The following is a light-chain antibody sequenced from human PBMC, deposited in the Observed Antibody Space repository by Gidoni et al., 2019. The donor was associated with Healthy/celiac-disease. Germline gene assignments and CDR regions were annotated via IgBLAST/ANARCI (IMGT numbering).Light chain of an antibody. V-gene: IGKV1-5*03. CDR2: KAS. CDR1: QSISSW. CDR3: QQYYSYQRT. J-gene: IGKJ1*01. Sequence: DIQMTQSPSTLSASVGDRVTITCRASQSISSWLAWYQQKPGKAPKLLIYKASSLQSGVPSRFSGSGSGTEFTLTISSLQPDDFATYYCQQYYSYQRTFGQXTKVEIK.